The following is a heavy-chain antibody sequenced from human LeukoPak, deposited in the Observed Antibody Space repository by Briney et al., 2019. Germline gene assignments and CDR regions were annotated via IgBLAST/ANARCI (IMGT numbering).Heavy chain of an antibody. V-gene: IGHV4-30-4*01. CDR1: GGSLSSGDYY. J-gene: IGHJ6*02. Sequence: SQTLSLTCTVSGGSLSSGDYYWSWIRQPPGTGLEWIGYIYYSGSTYYNPSLKSRVTISVDTSKNQSSLKLSSVTAADTAVYYCARGREYYYDSSGYHDYGMDVWGQGTTVTVSS. CDR2: IYYSGST. CDR3: ARGREYYYDSSGYHDYGMDV. D-gene: IGHD3-22*01.